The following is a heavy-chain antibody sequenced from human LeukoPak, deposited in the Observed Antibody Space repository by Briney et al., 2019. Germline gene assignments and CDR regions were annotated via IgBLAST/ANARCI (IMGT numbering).Heavy chain of an antibody. CDR2: IYYSGST. J-gene: IGHJ4*02. D-gene: IGHD5-18*01. Sequence: SETLSLTCTVSGGSISSHYWSWIRQPPGKGLEWIGYIYYSGSTNYNPSLKSRVTMSVDTSKNQFSLKLSSVTAEDTAVYYCARDQGDTAMVTDYWGQGTLVTVSS. CDR3: ARDQGDTAMVTDY. CDR1: GGSISSHY. V-gene: IGHV4-59*11.